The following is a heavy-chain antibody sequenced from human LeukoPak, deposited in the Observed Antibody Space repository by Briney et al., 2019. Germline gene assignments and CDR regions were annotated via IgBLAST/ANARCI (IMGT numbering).Heavy chain of an antibody. CDR3: GRAGDY. J-gene: IGHJ4*02. CDR1: GFTFSNYY. V-gene: IGHV3-21*06. Sequence: GSLRLSCVGSGFTFSNYYINWVRQAPGKGLEWISSISGTSSYTFYADSMKGRFTASRDNAKNSVLVQINSLGAEDTGVYYCGRAGDYWGQGTLVTVSS. CDR2: ISGTSSYT. D-gene: IGHD7-27*01.